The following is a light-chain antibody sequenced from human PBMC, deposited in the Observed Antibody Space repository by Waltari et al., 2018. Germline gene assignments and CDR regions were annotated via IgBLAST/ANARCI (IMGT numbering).Light chain of an antibody. CDR1: QRVSSNY. Sequence: EIVLTQSPGTLSLSPGERATPSCRASQRVSSNYLAWYQQRPGQAPRLLIHGSSSRATGIPDRFSGSGSGTDFTLTISRLEPEDFAVYYCQQYGRSWNTFGQGTKLEIK. CDR3: QQYGRSWNT. J-gene: IGKJ2*01. CDR2: GSS. V-gene: IGKV3-20*01.